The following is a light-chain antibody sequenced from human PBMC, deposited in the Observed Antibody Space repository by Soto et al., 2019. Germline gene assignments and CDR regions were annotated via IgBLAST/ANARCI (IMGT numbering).Light chain of an antibody. J-gene: IGLJ1*01. V-gene: IGLV2-14*03. CDR1: SSDIGGYNY. CDR2: DVT. CDR3: SSYTSSTTFV. Sequence: QSVLTQPASVSGSPGQSITISCTGTSSDIGGYNYVSWYQQHPGKAPKLLISDVTNRPLGVSNRFSGSKSANTASLTISWLQAEDEAEYYCSSYTSSTTFVFGPGTKVTVL.